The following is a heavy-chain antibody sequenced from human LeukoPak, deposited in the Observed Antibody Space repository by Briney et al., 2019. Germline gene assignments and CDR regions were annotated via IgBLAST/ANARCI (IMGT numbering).Heavy chain of an antibody. V-gene: IGHV3-49*04. Sequence: GRSLRLSCTASGFTFGDYAMSWVRQAPGKGLEWVGFIRSKAYGGITKYAASVKGRFTTSRDDSKSIAYLQMNSLKTEDTAVYYCTRDPIGVGASFDYWGQGTLVTVSS. CDR3: TRDPIGVGASFDY. CDR1: GFTFGDYA. D-gene: IGHD1-26*01. J-gene: IGHJ4*02. CDR2: IRSKAYGGIT.